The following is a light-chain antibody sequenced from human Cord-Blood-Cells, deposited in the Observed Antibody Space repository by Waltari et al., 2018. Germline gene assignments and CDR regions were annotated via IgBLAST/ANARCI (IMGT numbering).Light chain of an antibody. V-gene: IGLV3-16*01. CDR3: LSADSSGTWV. J-gene: IGLJ3*02. CDR1: ALPKKS. Sequence: SYDLTQPPSVSVSLGQMARTTCSGEALPKKSASWYQQKPGQFPVLVIYKDSERPSGIPERFSGSSSGTIVTLTISGVQAEDEADYYCLSADSSGTWVFGGGTKLTVL. CDR2: KDS.